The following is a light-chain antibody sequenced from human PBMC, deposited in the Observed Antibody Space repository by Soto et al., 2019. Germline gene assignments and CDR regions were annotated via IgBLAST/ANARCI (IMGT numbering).Light chain of an antibody. CDR1: QGINNY. CDR3: QKYSSVPV. V-gene: IGKV1-27*01. CDR2: AAS. Sequence: DIPMTQTPSSLSASVGDRVTITCRASQGINNYVAWYQQKPGKPPKLLIYAASTLQSGVPSRFSGSGSGTDFTLTINSLQPEDVATYSCQKYSSVPVFGPGTKVDIK. J-gene: IGKJ3*01.